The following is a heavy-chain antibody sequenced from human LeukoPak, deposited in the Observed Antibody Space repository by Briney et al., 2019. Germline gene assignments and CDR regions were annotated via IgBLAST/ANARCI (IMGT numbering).Heavy chain of an antibody. CDR3: ARDVRVVLDY. D-gene: IGHD2-15*01. CDR2: MKQDGGEK. J-gene: IGHJ4*02. CDR1: GFTFSNYW. V-gene: IGHV3-7*01. Sequence: GGSLRLSCAASGFTFSNYWMSWVRQAPGKGLEWVANMKQDGGEKYYVDSVKGRFTISRDNAKGSLYLQMNSLRAEDTAVYYCARDVRVVLDYWGQGALVTVSS.